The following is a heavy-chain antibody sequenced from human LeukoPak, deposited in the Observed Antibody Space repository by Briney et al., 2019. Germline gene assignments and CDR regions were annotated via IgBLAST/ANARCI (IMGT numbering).Heavy chain of an antibody. J-gene: IGHJ4*02. Sequence: GGSLRLSCAASGFTFDVYAMHWVRQAPGKGLEWVSGISWNSGRIDYADSVKGRFTISRDNAKNSLYLQMNSLRAEDTALYYCAKGLYGDYVGYFDFWGQGTQVTVSS. D-gene: IGHD4-17*01. CDR2: ISWNSGRI. CDR3: AKGLYGDYVGYFDF. V-gene: IGHV3-9*01. CDR1: GFTFDVYA.